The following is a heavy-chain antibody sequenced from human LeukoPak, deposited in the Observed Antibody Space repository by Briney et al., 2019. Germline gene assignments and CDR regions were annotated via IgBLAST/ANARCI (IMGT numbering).Heavy chain of an antibody. CDR2: ISSSSSYI. CDR3: AKEKDTIYFDS. D-gene: IGHD3-3*01. Sequence: GGSLRLSCAASGFTFSSYSMNWVRQAPGKGLEWVSSISSSSSYIYYADSVKGRFTVSRDNRKNSLYLQMDSLTPEDTAMYYCAKEKDTIYFDSWGQGTMVTVSS. V-gene: IGHV3-21*04. J-gene: IGHJ3*01. CDR1: GFTFSSYS.